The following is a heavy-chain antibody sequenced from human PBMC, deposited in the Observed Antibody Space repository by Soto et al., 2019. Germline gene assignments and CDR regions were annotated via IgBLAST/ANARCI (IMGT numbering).Heavy chain of an antibody. CDR2: INGDGSNI. Sequence: EVQLVESGGGLVQPGGSLRLSCAASGFTFSNYWMHWVRQAPGKGLVWVSRINGDGSNIRYADSVKGRFTISRDNAKNTLYRQMNSLRGEDTAVYDCARASIPGAYWGQGILVTVSS. J-gene: IGHJ4*02. V-gene: IGHV3-74*01. CDR1: GFTFSNYW. CDR3: ARASIPGAY.